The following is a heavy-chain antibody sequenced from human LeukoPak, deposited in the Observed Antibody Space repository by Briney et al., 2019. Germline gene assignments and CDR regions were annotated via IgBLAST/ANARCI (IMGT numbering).Heavy chain of an antibody. V-gene: IGHV1-2*02. Sequence: ASVKVSCKTSGYTLTDYYMHWVRQAPGQGLEWMGWINPKSGDTDYAQKFQGRVTMTRDTSINTSYMELNRLTSDDTALYYCAKDSNNNWWGEIDHWGQGTLVTVSS. D-gene: IGHD1-20*01. CDR2: INPKSGDT. CDR1: GYTLTDYY. CDR3: AKDSNNNWWGEIDH. J-gene: IGHJ4*02.